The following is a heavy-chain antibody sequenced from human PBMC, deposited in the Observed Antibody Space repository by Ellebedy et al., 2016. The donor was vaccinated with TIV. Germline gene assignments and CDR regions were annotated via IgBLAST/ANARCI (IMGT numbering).Heavy chain of an antibody. CDR2: TGST. D-gene: IGHD6-6*01. CDR1: GFTFNNHA. Sequence: GESLKISCEASGFTFNNHAVSWVRQAPGKGLEWISGTGSTFSADYVQGRFTVSRDNSKQMVYLQMNSLTSEDTGVYYCAREAGISSFRHWYIDHWGRGTLVIVSS. CDR3: AREAGISSFRHWYIDH. J-gene: IGHJ2*01. V-gene: IGHV3-53*01.